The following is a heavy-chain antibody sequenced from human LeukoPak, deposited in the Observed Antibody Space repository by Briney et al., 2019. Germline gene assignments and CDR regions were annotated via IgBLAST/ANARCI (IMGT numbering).Heavy chain of an antibody. J-gene: IGHJ3*02. CDR1: GYTLTGYY. D-gene: IGHD6-19*01. CDR2: INPNSGGT. V-gene: IGHV1-2*02. Sequence: ASVKVSCKASGYTLTGYYMHWVRQAPGQELEWMGWINPNSGGTNYAQKFQGRVTMTRDTSISTAYMELSRLRSDDTAVYYCARNGYSSGWYYIDDAFDIWGQGTMVTVSS. CDR3: ARNGYSSGWYYIDDAFDI.